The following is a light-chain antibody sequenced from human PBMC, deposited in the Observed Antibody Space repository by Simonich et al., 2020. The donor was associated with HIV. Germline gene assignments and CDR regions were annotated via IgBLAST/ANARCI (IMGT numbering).Light chain of an antibody. CDR1: SGDVGGYNY. CDR3: SSYAGSNNLV. CDR2: EVS. V-gene: IGLV2-8*01. J-gene: IGLJ3*02. Sequence: QSALTQPPSASGSPGQSVTISCHGTSGDVGGYNYFSWYQQHPGKAPKLMIYEVSKRPSGVPDGFSGSKSGNTASLTVSGLQAEDEADYYCSSYAGSNNLVFGGGTKLTVL.